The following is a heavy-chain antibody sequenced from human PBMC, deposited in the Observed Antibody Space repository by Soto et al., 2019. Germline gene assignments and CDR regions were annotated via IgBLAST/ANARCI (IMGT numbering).Heavy chain of an antibody. CDR1: GFTFSSYG. J-gene: IGHJ4*02. CDR3: AKDTYYYDRGGYYFFDY. V-gene: IGHV3-30*18. Sequence: QVQLVESGGGVVQPGMSLRLSCAASGFTFSSYGMHWVRQAPGRGLEWVAVVSHDGSNKHYEDSVEGRFTISKDNPTNTVYLQMNSLSAEDTAVYYCAKDTYYYDRGGYYFFDYWGQGTLVTVSS. CDR2: VSHDGSNK. D-gene: IGHD3-22*01.